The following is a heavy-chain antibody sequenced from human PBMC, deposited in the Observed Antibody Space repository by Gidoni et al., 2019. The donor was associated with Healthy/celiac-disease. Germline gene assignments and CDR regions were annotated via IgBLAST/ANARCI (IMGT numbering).Heavy chain of an antibody. V-gene: IGHV1-2*04. CDR1: GSTFTGYY. Sequence: HVQLVQSGAEVKKPGASVTVSCKASGSTFTGYYMHWVRQAPGQGLEWMGWINPNSGGTNYAQKFQGWVTMTRDTSISTAYMELSRLRSDDTAVYYWAREEVTVVTPFYYYYYGMDVWGQGTTVTVSS. D-gene: IGHD2-15*01. CDR3: AREEVTVVTPFYYYYYGMDV. J-gene: IGHJ6*02. CDR2: INPNSGGT.